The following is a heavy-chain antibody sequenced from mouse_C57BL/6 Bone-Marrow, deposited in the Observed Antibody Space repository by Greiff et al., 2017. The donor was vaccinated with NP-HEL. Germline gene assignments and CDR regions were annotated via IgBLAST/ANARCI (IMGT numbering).Heavy chain of an antibody. CDR3: AKGVGRLYYFDY. Sequence: VQGVESGPGLVQPSQSLSITCTVSGFSLTSYGVHWVRQSPGKGLEWLGVIWRGGSTDYNAAFMSRLSITKDNSNSQVFFKMNSLQADDTAIYYCAKGVGRLYYFDYWGQGTTLTVSS. CDR1: GFSLTSYG. D-gene: IGHD4-1*01. J-gene: IGHJ2*01. V-gene: IGHV2-5*01. CDR2: IWRGGST.